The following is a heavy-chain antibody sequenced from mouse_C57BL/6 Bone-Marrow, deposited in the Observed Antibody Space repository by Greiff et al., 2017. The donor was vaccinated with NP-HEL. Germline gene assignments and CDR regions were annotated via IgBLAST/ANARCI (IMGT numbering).Heavy chain of an antibody. CDR1: GYSFTGYY. CDR2: INPSTGGT. J-gene: IGHJ2*01. V-gene: IGHV1-42*01. D-gene: IGHD1-1*01. CDR3: GAQGGSSYVRDY. Sequence: VQLKQSGPELVKPGASVKISCKASGYSFTGYYMNWVKQSPEKSLEWIGEINPSTGGTTYNQKFKAKATLTVDKSSSTAYMQLKSLTSEDSAVYYCGAQGGSSYVRDYWGQGTTLTVSS.